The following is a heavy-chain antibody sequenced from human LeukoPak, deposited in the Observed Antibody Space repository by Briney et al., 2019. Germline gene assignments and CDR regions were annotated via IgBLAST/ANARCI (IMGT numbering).Heavy chain of an antibody. Sequence: GASVKVFCKASGYIFTSYGISWVRQAPGQGLEWMGWISVYNGNTNYPQRLQGRVTMTTDTSTTTAYMELSSLRSEDTAVYYCARGGGFGELLNYYYYGMDVWGQGTTVTVSS. CDR1: GYIFTSYG. D-gene: IGHD3-10*01. CDR3: ARGGGFGELLNYYYYGMDV. V-gene: IGHV1-18*01. J-gene: IGHJ6*02. CDR2: ISVYNGNT.